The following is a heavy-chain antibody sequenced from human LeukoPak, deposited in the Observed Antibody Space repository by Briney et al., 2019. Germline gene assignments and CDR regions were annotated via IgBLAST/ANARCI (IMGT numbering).Heavy chain of an antibody. CDR2: IYYSGST. Sequence: SETLSLTCTVSGGSISSGDYYWSWIRQPPGKGLEWIGYIYYSGSTYYNPSLESRVTISVDTSKNQFSLKLSSVTAADTAVYYCARDREVCSSTSCYTGWFDPWGQGTLVTVSS. CDR1: GGSISSGDYY. CDR3: ARDREVCSSTSCYTGWFDP. J-gene: IGHJ5*02. V-gene: IGHV4-30-4*01. D-gene: IGHD2-2*02.